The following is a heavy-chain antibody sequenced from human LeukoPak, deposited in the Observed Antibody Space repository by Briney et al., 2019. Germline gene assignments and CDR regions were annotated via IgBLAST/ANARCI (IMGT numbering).Heavy chain of an antibody. CDR2: IKQDGSET. Sequence: GGSLRLSCAASGFTFSSYWMSWVRQAPGKGLEWVANIKQDGSETYYVDSVKGRFTISRDNAKNSLYLQMNSLRAEDTAVYYCARDSRSYYFDYWGQGTLVTVSS. CDR1: GFTFSSYW. J-gene: IGHJ4*02. CDR3: ARDSRSYYFDY. V-gene: IGHV3-7*01. D-gene: IGHD1-26*01.